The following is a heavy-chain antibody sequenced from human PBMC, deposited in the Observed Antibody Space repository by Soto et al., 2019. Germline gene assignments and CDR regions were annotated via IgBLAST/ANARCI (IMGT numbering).Heavy chain of an antibody. CDR2: INAGNGNT. J-gene: IGHJ4*02. Sequence: ASVKVSCKASGYTFTSYAMHWVRQAPGQRLEWMGWINAGNGNTKYPQKFQGRVTITRDTSASTAYMELNSLSVEDTALYYCATERDSFDFWGQGTLVTVSS. CDR3: ATERDSFDF. V-gene: IGHV1-3*01. CDR1: GYTFTSYA.